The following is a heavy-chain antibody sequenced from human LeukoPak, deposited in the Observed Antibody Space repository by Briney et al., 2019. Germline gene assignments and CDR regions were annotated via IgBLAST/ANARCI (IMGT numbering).Heavy chain of an antibody. J-gene: IGHJ4*02. V-gene: IGHV3-30*02. D-gene: IGHD3-16*01. Sequence: GGSLRFSCAASGFTLSRYAMHWVRQAPGKGLEWVAFLQSDGNNRYYADSVKGRFTISRDNSKNTLFLQMSSLRAEDTAVYYCAKNWATYYFDYWGQGTLVTVSS. CDR2: LQSDGNNR. CDR1: GFTLSRYA. CDR3: AKNWATYYFDY.